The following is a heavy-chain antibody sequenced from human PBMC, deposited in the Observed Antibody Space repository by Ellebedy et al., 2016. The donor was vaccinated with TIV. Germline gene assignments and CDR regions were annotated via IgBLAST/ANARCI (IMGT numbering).Heavy chain of an antibody. Sequence: GGSLRLSCAASGFTVSSNYMSWVRQAPGKGLEWVSVIFGGGSTYYADSVKGRFTTSRDNSKNTLYLQMNSLRAEDTAIYYSSRALRGYTFAYWGQGTLVTVSS. CDR1: GFTVSSNY. V-gene: IGHV3-66*01. CDR2: IFGGGST. D-gene: IGHD5-18*01. J-gene: IGHJ4*02. CDR3: SRALRGYTFAY.